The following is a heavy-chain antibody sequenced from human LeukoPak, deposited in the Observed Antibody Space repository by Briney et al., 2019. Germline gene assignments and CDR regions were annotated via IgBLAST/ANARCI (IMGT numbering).Heavy chain of an antibody. V-gene: IGHV3-21*01. Sequence: PGGSLRLSCAASGFTFSRYSMNWVRQAPGKGLEWVSTISSTSTYIYYADSVEGRFTISRDNAKNSLYLQMNSLRAEDTAVYYCARDITVTSPAEYFQHWGQGTLVTVSS. J-gene: IGHJ1*01. CDR3: ARDITVTSPAEYFQH. CDR1: GFTFSRYS. D-gene: IGHD4-17*01. CDR2: ISSTSTYI.